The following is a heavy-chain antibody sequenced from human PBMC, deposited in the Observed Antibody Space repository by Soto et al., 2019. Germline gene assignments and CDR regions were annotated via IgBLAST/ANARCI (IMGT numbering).Heavy chain of an antibody. D-gene: IGHD3-10*01. V-gene: IGHV1-69*01. Sequence: QVHLVQSGAEVKKPGSSVKVSCKTSGGSFNNYAVSWVRQAHGQGLEWMGGIIPNFDTPNYAQKFQDRVTMIADESTSTVSMELRSLRSNETAVYYCAVAMVREILIFESSGMHVWGQGTTVIVSS. CDR2: IIPNFDTP. J-gene: IGHJ6*02. CDR3: AVAMVREILIFESSGMHV. CDR1: GGSFNNYA.